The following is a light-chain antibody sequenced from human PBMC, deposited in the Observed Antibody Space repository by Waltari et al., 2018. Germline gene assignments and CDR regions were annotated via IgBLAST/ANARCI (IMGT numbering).Light chain of an antibody. CDR3: CSYAGSYTFWV. CDR1: SSDVGGYNY. CDR2: DVS. J-gene: IGLJ3*02. V-gene: IGLV2-11*01. Sequence: QSALTQPRSVSGSPGQSVTISCTGTSSDVGGYNYVSWYQQHPGKAPKLMIYDVSKRPSVVPYRFSGSKSGNSASLTIPGLQAEDEADYYCCSYAGSYTFWVFGGGTKLTVL.